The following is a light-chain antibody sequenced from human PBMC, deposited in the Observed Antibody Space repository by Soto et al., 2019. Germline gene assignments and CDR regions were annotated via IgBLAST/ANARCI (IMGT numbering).Light chain of an antibody. CDR2: GAS. V-gene: IGKV3-15*01. CDR1: QSVYNN. Sequence: EIAMTQSPATLSASPGERATLSCRASQSVYNNLAWYQQKPGQTPRLLIYGASTRATGIPARFSGSGSGTEFTLTISSLQSEDFAVYFCQQYNNWPPVTFGPGTKVDIK. J-gene: IGKJ3*01. CDR3: QQYNNWPPVT.